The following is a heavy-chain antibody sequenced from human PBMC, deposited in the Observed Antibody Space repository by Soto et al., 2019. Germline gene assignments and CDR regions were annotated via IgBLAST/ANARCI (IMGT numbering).Heavy chain of an antibody. V-gene: IGHV1-69*01. CDR3: ARGATHGSSWYFWFDP. D-gene: IGHD6-13*01. CDR1: GGTFSTYS. CDR2: IIPLFGTT. Sequence: QMQLVQSGAEVRMPGSSVKVSCKASGGTFSTYSINWVRQAPGQWLEWMGGIIPLFGTTNYEQKFKGRVTMTADESTSTAYMELSSLRAEDSAGYYCARGATHGSSWYFWFDPWGQGTLVTVSS. J-gene: IGHJ5*02.